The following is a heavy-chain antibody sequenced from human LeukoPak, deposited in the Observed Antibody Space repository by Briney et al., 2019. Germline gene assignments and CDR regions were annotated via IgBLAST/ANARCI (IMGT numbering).Heavy chain of an antibody. CDR3: ARDQYYYDSRRYFDY. CDR2: ITDDGSNK. Sequence: GGSLRLSCAASGFTFSSYAMSWVRQAPGKGLEWVAAITDDGSNKYYADSVKGRFTISRDNSKNTLYLQMNSLRAEDTAVYYCARDQYYYDSRRYFDYWGQGTLVTVSS. D-gene: IGHD3-22*01. V-gene: IGHV3-30-3*01. CDR1: GFTFSSYA. J-gene: IGHJ4*02.